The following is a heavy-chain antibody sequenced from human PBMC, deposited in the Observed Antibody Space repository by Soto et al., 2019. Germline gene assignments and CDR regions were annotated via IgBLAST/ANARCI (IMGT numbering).Heavy chain of an antibody. CDR3: TRPRWYYGSGSTGFSYYYYYMDV. CDR2: IRSKANSYAT. V-gene: IGHV3-73*01. J-gene: IGHJ6*03. D-gene: IGHD3-10*01. Sequence: GGSLRLSCAASGFTFSGSAMHWVRQASGKGLEWVGRIRSKANSYATAYAASVKGRFTISRDDSKNTAYLQMNSLKTEDTAVYYCTRPRWYYGSGSTGFSYYYYYMDVWGKGTTVTISS. CDR1: GFTFSGSA.